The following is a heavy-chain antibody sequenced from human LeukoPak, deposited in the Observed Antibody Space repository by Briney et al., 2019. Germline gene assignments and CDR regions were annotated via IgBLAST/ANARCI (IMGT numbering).Heavy chain of an antibody. CDR2: ISGSGGST. J-gene: IGHJ4*02. D-gene: IGHD3-9*01. CDR3: AKTPYYDILTGYYTLDY. Sequence: PGGSLRLSCAASGFTFSSYAMSWARQAPGKGLEWVSAISGSGGSTYYADSVKGRFTISRDNSKNTLYLQMNSLRAEDTAVYYCAKTPYYDILTGYYTLDYWGQGTLVTVSS. V-gene: IGHV3-23*01. CDR1: GFTFSSYA.